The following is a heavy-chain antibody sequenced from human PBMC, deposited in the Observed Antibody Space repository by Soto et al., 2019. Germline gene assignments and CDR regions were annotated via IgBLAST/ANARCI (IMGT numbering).Heavy chain of an antibody. J-gene: IGHJ5*02. CDR1: GGSFNNYY. V-gene: IGHV4-34*02. CDR3: ARGDYGQYDAYNWFDP. D-gene: IGHD3-10*01. Sequence: QVRLQQWGAGLVRPSETLSLTCAVYGGSFNNYYWSWIRQPPGKGLERIGDVCPGGRTNYSPTLKIEVRIAVEAYKNQFSLRLTSVTVADTAVYYCARGDYGQYDAYNWFDPWGQGNLVIVAS. CDR2: VCPGGRT.